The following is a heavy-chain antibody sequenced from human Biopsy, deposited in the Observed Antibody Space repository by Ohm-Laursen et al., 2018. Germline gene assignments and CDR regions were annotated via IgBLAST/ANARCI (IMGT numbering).Heavy chain of an antibody. CDR2: IYYSGSN. CDR3: ARDER. Sequence: TLSRTCTGSGGSISSDYWSWLRQTPGKGLEWIGYIYYSGSNNYNPSLKSRVTISVDTSKNQFSLRLNSVTAADTAVYYCARDERWGQGTLVTVSS. V-gene: IGHV4-59*01. J-gene: IGHJ4*02. D-gene: IGHD5-24*01. CDR1: GGSISSDY.